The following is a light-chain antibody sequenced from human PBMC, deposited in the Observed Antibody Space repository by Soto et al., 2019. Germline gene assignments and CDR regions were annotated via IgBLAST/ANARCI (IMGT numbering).Light chain of an antibody. J-gene: IGKJ1*01. Sequence: DIQMTQSPSSLSASVGDRITITFRSSQSISLYLNWYQHKPGKAPKLLINAASSLERGVPSRFSGGGSGTDFTLNISSLQPDDFATYYCQQNYRATPWTFGQGTKVDIK. CDR3: QQNYRATPWT. CDR1: QSISLY. CDR2: AAS. V-gene: IGKV1-39*01.